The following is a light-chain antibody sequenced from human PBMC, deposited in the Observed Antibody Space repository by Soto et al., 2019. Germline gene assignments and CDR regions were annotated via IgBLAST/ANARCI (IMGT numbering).Light chain of an antibody. V-gene: IGLV1-51*01. J-gene: IGLJ2*01. CDR3: GAWDSGLSAGV. CDR1: SSNIENNP. Sequence: QSVLTQPPSVSAAPGQRVTISCSGSSSNIENNPVSWYQQFPGTVPRILIRDSDKRPSGIPDRFSGSKSGTSATLDITGLQTGDEADYYCGAWDSGLSAGVFGGGTKVTVL. CDR2: DSD.